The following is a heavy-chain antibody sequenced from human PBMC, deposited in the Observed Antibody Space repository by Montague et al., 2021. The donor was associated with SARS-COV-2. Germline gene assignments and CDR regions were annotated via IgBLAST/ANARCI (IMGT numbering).Heavy chain of an antibody. D-gene: IGHD6-13*01. V-gene: IGHV4-39*01. CDR2: IYYSGIT. Sequence: SETLSLTCTVSGASISSSSYYWGWIRQPPGKGLEWIGSIYYSGITYYNPSLKSRVTISVDTSKNQFSLKLSSVTAADTAVYYCAGSPPGIAAGGTVAAFDFWGQGTMVTVSS. CDR3: AGSPPGIAAGGTVAAFDF. J-gene: IGHJ3*01. CDR1: GASISSSSYY.